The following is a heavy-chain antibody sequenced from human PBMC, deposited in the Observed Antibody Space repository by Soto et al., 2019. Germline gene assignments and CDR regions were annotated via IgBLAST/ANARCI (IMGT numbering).Heavy chain of an antibody. Sequence: SETLSLTCAVSGYSISSGYYWGWIRQPPGKGLEWIGSIYHSGSTYYTPSLKSRVTISVDTSKNQFSLKLSSVTAADTAVYYCARLSYYDSSGYYYTYNWFDPWGQGAPVTVSS. CDR1: GYSISSGYY. CDR2: IYHSGST. V-gene: IGHV4-38-2*01. D-gene: IGHD3-22*01. J-gene: IGHJ5*02. CDR3: ARLSYYDSSGYYYTYNWFDP.